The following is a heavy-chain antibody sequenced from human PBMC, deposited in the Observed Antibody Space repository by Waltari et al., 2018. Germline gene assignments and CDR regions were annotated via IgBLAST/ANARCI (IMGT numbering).Heavy chain of an antibody. CDR2: ICYSGST. CDR1: GGSISSYY. Sequence: QVQLQESGPGLVKPSETLSLTCTVSGGSISSYYWSWIRQPPGKGLEWIGYICYSGSTNYNPSLKRRGTISLDTAKNQFALKLSSVTAADTAVYYCARGGGRWQKRGAYYFDYWGQGTLVTVSS. D-gene: IGHD3-16*01. CDR3: ARGGGRWQKRGAYYFDY. J-gene: IGHJ4*02. V-gene: IGHV4-59*01.